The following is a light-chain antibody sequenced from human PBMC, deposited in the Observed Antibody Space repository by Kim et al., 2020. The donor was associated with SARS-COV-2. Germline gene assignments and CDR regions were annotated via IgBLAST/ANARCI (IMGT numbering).Light chain of an antibody. CDR1: QSVRSNY. Sequence: SPGERATLACRASQSVRSNYLAWYQQKPGLAPSLLMYGASRRATGIPDRFSGSGSGTDFTLTISRLEPEDFAVYYCQQYAASPWTFGQGTKVEIK. V-gene: IGKV3-20*01. CDR3: QQYAASPWT. CDR2: GAS. J-gene: IGKJ1*01.